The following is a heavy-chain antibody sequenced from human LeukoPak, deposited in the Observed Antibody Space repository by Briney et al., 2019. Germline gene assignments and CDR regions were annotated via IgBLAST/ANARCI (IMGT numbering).Heavy chain of an antibody. J-gene: IGHJ4*02. D-gene: IGHD3-22*01. Sequence: QTGGSLRLSCAASGFTFSIYWMTWVRQAPGKGLEWVANINQDGSEKYYVDSAKGRFTISRDNAKNSLYLSMNSLRAEDTAVYYCAGDSSGYYWAFWGQGTLVTVSS. CDR1: GFTFSIYW. CDR2: INQDGSEK. CDR3: AGDSSGYYWAF. V-gene: IGHV3-7*01.